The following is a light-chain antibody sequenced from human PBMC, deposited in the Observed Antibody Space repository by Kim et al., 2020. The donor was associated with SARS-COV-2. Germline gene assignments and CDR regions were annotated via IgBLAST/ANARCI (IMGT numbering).Light chain of an antibody. CDR2: YDS. CDR1: NIGSKS. V-gene: IGLV3-21*04. CDR3: QVWDSSSDPYA. Sequence: SYELTQPPSVSVAPGKTARITCGGNNIGSKSVHWYQQKPGQAPVLVIYYDSDRPSGIPERFSGSNSGNTVTLTISRVEAGDEADYYCQVWDSSSDPYAFGTGTKVTVL. J-gene: IGLJ1*01.